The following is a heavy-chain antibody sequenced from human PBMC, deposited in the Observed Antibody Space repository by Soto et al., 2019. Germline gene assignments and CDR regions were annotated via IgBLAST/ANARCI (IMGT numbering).Heavy chain of an antibody. V-gene: IGHV4-4*02. CDR3: ARKQPLQHAFDI. CDR2: IYHSGST. CDR1: GGSISSSNW. Sequence: SETLSLTCAVSGGSISSSNWWSWVRQPPGKGLEWIGEIYHSGSTNSNPSLKSRVTISVDKSKNQFSLKLSSVTAADTAVYYCARKQPLQHAFDIWGQGTMVTVSS. D-gene: IGHD6-13*01. J-gene: IGHJ3*02.